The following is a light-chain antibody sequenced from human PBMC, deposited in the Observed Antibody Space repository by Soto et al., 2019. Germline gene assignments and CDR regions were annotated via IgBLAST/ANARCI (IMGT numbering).Light chain of an antibody. J-gene: IGKJ1*01. CDR2: GAS. CDR1: QSVTSSY. V-gene: IGKV3-20*01. Sequence: VLTQPPGTLSLSPGERATLSCRASQSVTSSYLAWYQQKPGQAPRLLIFGASTRATGIPDRFSGSGSGTDFTLTISRLEPDDFAVYYCQQYSSSPWTFGQGTKVEIK. CDR3: QQYSSSPWT.